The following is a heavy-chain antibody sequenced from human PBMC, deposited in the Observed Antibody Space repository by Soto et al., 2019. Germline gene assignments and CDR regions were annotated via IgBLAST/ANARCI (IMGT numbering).Heavy chain of an antibody. CDR2: IYWDDGK. Sequence: SGPTLVNPTQTLTLTCTLSGFSLNASGVRVGWIRQPPGKALEWLALIYWDDGKRYSPSLKNRLTVTKDTLKNQVVLTMTNTDPAGTGTYYCAHGEYSSDGWCFVDYWGQGTLVTVSS. D-gene: IGHD5-18*01. CDR3: AHGEYSSDGWCFVDY. V-gene: IGHV2-5*02. CDR1: GFSLNASGVR. J-gene: IGHJ4*02.